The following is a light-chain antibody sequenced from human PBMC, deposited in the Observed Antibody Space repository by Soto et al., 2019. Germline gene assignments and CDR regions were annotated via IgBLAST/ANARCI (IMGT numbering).Light chain of an antibody. Sequence: DIQLTQSPSFLSASEGDRVTVTCRASQGISNYLAWYQQKPGKAPKLLISVASTLQSGVPSRFSGSGSGTEFPLTISSLQTEDSATYYCQQFNSFPRTFGQGTKVEIK. CDR2: VAS. V-gene: IGKV1-9*01. CDR3: QQFNSFPRT. CDR1: QGISNY. J-gene: IGKJ1*01.